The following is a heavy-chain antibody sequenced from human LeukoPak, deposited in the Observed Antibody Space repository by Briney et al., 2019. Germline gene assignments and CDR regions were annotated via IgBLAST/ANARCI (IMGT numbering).Heavy chain of an antibody. J-gene: IGHJ3*02. V-gene: IGHV4-39*01. CDR1: GGSISSSSYY. Sequence: SETLSLTCTVSGGSISSSSYYWGWIRQPPGKGLEWIGSIYYSGSTYYNPSLKSRVAISVDTSKNQFSLKLSSVTAADTAVYYCASYHYYDSSGYYVRAFDIWGQGTMVTVSS. CDR2: IYYSGST. D-gene: IGHD3-22*01. CDR3: ASYHYYDSSGYYVRAFDI.